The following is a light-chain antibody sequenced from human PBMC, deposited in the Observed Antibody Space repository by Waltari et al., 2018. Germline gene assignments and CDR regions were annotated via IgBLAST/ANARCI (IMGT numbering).Light chain of an antibody. Sequence: EIVLTQSPGTLSLSPGESATLSCRARQSVSSSYLAWYQQKPGQAPRLLIYGASSRATGIPDRFSGSGSGTDFTLTISRLEPEDFAVYYCQQYGSSRLTFGGGTKVEIK. CDR2: GAS. J-gene: IGKJ4*01. CDR1: QSVSSSY. V-gene: IGKV3-20*01. CDR3: QQYGSSRLT.